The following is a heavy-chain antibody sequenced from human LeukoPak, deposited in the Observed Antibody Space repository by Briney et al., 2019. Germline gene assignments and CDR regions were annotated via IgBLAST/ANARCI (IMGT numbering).Heavy chain of an antibody. D-gene: IGHD2-15*01. Sequence: PSETLSLTCTVSGGSVSSYYLSWIRQPPGKGLEWIGYIYYSGSTNYNPSLRSRVTISVDTSKNQFSLKLSSVTAADTAVYYCARVLGYCSGGGCSEYFQHWGQGTLVTVSS. CDR3: ARVLGYCSGGGCSEYFQH. CDR2: IYYSGST. V-gene: IGHV4-59*02. J-gene: IGHJ1*01. CDR1: GGSVSSYY.